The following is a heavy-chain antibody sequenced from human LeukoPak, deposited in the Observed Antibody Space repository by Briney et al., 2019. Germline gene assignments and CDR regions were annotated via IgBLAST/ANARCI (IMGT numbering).Heavy chain of an antibody. J-gene: IGHJ4*02. CDR2: IYYSGST. CDR1: GGSISSYY. V-gene: IGHV4-59*08. Sequence: PSETLSLTCTVSGGSISSYYWSWIRQPPGKGLEWIGYIYYSGSTNYNPSLKSRVTISVDTSKNQFSLKLSSVTAADTAVYYCARHASMGCELRNYFDYWGQGTLVTVSS. D-gene: IGHD1-26*01. CDR3: ARHASMGCELRNYFDY.